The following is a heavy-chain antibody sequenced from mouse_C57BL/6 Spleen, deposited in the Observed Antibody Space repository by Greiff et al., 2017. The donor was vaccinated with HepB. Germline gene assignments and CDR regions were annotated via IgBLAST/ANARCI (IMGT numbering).Heavy chain of an antibody. CDR1: GFTFSDYG. J-gene: IGHJ4*01. CDR2: ISSGSSTI. CDR3: ARIITTVVEEGMDY. Sequence: EVKLVESGGGLVKPGGSLKLSCAASGFTFSDYGMHWVRQAPEKGLEWVAYISSGSSTIYYADTVKGRFTISRDNAKNTLFLQMTSLRSEDTAMYYCARIITTVVEEGMDYWGQGTSVTVSS. V-gene: IGHV5-17*01. D-gene: IGHD1-1*01.